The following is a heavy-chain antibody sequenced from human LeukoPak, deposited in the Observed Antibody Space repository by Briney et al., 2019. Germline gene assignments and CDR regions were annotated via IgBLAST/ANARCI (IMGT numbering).Heavy chain of an antibody. Sequence: GGSLRLSCVASGFTFSTYGMHWVRQAPDKGLEWVALIWYDGSKKYYADSVKGQFTISRDNSKNTLYLEMNSLRAEDTAVYYCAKDYGWNGIVGAATGFDFWGQGTLVAVSS. D-gene: IGHD1-26*01. CDR3: AKDYGWNGIVGAATGFDF. CDR1: GFTFSTYG. CDR2: IWYDGSKK. J-gene: IGHJ4*02. V-gene: IGHV3-30*02.